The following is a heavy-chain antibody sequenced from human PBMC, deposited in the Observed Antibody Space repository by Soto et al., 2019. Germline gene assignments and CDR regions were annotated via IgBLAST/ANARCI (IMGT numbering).Heavy chain of an antibody. V-gene: IGHV1-8*01. CDR2: MNPGSGDT. Sequence: WASVKVSCKASGYSFTNNDVSWVRQATGQGLEWMGWMNPGSGDTGYAQKFQGRVTMTRDISIATAYMELSSLRSDDTAIYYCARMATFGSLNWFDPWGQGTLVTV. CDR1: GYSFTNND. J-gene: IGHJ5*02. CDR3: ARMATFGSLNWFDP. D-gene: IGHD3-16*01.